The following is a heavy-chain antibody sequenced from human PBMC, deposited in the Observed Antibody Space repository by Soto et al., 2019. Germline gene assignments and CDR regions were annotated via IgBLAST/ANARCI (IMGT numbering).Heavy chain of an antibody. CDR2: IVVGSGNT. CDR1: GFTFTSSA. D-gene: IGHD3-9*01. Sequence: ASVKVSCKASGFTFTSSAVQWVRQARGQRLEWIGWIVVGSGNTNYAQKFQERVTITRDMSTSTAYMELSSLRSEDTAVYYCAATYYDILTGSMDYYGMDVWGQGTTVTVSS. J-gene: IGHJ6*02. V-gene: IGHV1-58*01. CDR3: AATYYDILTGSMDYYGMDV.